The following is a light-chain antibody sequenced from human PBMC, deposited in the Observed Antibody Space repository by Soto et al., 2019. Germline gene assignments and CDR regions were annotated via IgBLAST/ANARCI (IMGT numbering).Light chain of an antibody. V-gene: IGLV2-14*03. CDR2: NVS. Sequence: QSALTQPASVSGSPGQSITISCTGTSSDVGGYNSVSWYQHHPGKAPKLMIYNVSNRPSGVSNRFSGSKSGNTASLTISGLAAEEEADYYCSSYTSSSTYVFGTGTKLTVL. CDR1: SSDVGGYNS. J-gene: IGLJ1*01. CDR3: SSYTSSSTYV.